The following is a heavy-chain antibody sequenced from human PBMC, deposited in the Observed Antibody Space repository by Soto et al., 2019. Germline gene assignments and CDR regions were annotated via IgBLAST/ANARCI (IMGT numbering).Heavy chain of an antibody. D-gene: IGHD6-13*01. CDR2: IKDSGDST. CDR1: GFTFSNYA. Sequence: VELLESGGNLVQPGGSLTLSCAASGFTFSNYAMHWVRQAPGKGLEWVSTIKDSGDSTYYLDSVRGRFTISRDNSKNTLYLQMTSLTAEDTALYHCVKGGASYTSCWYANWGQGMLVTVSS. V-gene: IGHV3-23*01. J-gene: IGHJ4*02. CDR3: VKGGASYTSCWYAN.